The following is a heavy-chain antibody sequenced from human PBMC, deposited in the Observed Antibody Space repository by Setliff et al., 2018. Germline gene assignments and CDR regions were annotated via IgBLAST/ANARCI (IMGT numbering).Heavy chain of an antibody. CDR1: GFNFSINDMTYG. CDR3: AKPQVELRWGFWS. D-gene: IGHD3-16*01. Sequence: GGSLRLSCAASGFNFSINDMTYGMSWVRQAPGKGLQWVSGISGNSGGTYYAASVKGRFTISRDNSKNTLYLQMNSLRAEDTALYYCAKPQVELRWGFWSWGQGTLVTVSS. CDR2: ISGNSGGT. V-gene: IGHV3-23*01. J-gene: IGHJ5*02.